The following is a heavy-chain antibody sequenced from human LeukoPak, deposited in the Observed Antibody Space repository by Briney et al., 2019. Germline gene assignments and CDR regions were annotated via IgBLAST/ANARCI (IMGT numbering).Heavy chain of an antibody. V-gene: IGHV4-4*07. CDR3: ARDSRSSQNYYYYYMDV. Sequence: SETLSLTCTVSGGSISSYYWSWIRQPAGKGLEWIGRIYTSGSTNYNPSLKSRVTMSVDTSKNQFSLKLSSVTAADTAVYYCARDSRSSQNYYYYYMDVWGQGTLVTVSS. CDR2: IYTSGST. CDR1: GGSISSYY. D-gene: IGHD6-13*01. J-gene: IGHJ6*03.